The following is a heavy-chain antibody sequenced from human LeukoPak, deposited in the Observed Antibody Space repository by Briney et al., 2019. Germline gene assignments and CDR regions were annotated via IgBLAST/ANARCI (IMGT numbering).Heavy chain of an antibody. V-gene: IGHV4-30-4*01. CDR2: IYYSGST. Sequence: SGTLSLTCGVSGGSISGTNWWSWIRQPPGKGLEWIGYIYYSGSTYYNPSLKSRVTISVDTSKNQFSLKLSSVTAADTAVYYCARDPHGGSGSYYDDYWGQGTLVTVSS. CDR3: ARDPHGGSGSYYDDY. D-gene: IGHD3-10*01. J-gene: IGHJ4*02. CDR1: GGSISGTNW.